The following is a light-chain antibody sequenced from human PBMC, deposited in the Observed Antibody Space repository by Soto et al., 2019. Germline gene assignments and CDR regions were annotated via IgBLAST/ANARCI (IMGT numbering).Light chain of an antibody. CDR2: DAS. J-gene: IGKJ2*01. CDR1: QSVSDY. V-gene: IGKV3-11*01. CDR3: EQRSIWPLYT. Sequence: DIVMTQSPATLSLSPGERATLSCRASQSVSDYLARYQQKPGQAPRLLIYDASNRATGIPARFSGSGFGTDFTLTISSLEPEDFAVYYCEQRSIWPLYTFGQGTKVDIK.